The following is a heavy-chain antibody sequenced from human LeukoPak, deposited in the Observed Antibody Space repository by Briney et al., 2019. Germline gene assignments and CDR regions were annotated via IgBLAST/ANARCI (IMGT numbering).Heavy chain of an antibody. CDR3: AKELVLRFLEWLPHFDY. Sequence: GGSLRLSCAASGFTFSSYAMSWVRQAPGKGLEWVSAISGSGGSTYYADSVKGRFTISRDNSKNTLYLQMNSLRAEDTAVYYCAKELVLRFLEWLPHFDYWGQGTPVTVSS. CDR1: GFTFSSYA. D-gene: IGHD3-3*01. CDR2: ISGSGGST. V-gene: IGHV3-23*01. J-gene: IGHJ4*02.